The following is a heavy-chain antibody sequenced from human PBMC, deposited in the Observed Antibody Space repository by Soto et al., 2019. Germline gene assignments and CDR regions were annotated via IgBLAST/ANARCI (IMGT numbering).Heavy chain of an antibody. CDR2: IWYDGNNK. V-gene: IGHV3-33*01. Sequence: QVQLVESGGGVVQPGRSLRLSCAASGFTISSYAMYWVRQAPGKGLEWVAEIWYDGNNKYYADSVKGRFTISRDNSKNTVFLQMDSLRAEDTAVYYCAREYSLAVVLPGYWGQGTLVTVSS. J-gene: IGHJ4*02. D-gene: IGHD2-15*01. CDR1: GFTISSYA. CDR3: AREYSLAVVLPGY.